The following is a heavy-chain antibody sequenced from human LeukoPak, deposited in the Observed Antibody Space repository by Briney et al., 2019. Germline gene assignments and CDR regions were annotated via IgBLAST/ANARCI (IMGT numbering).Heavy chain of an antibody. CDR2: INHSGST. CDR3: ARGLSGYSSFNWFDP. J-gene: IGHJ5*02. Sequence: PSETLSLTCALYGGSFSGYYWSWIRQPPGKGLEWIGEINHSGSTNSNPSLKSRVTISVDTSKNQFSLKLSSVTAADTAVYYCARGLSGYSSFNWFDPWGQGTLVTVSS. CDR1: GGSFSGYY. V-gene: IGHV4-34*01. D-gene: IGHD6-19*01.